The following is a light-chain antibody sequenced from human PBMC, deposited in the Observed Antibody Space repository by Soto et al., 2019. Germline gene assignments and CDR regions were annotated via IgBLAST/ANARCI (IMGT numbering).Light chain of an antibody. CDR2: DVS. CDR3: SSYTSSRTRV. Sequence: LTQPASVSGSPGQSITISCTGTSSDVGGYNYVSWYQQHPGKAPKLMIYDVSNRPSGVSNRFSGSKSGNTASLTISGLQAEDEADYYCSSYTSSRTRVFGTGTKVTVL. CDR1: SSDVGGYNY. J-gene: IGLJ1*01. V-gene: IGLV2-14*03.